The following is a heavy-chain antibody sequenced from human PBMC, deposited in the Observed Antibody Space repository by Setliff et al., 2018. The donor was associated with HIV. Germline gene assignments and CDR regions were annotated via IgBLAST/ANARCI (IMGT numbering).Heavy chain of an antibody. CDR2: TNHRGST. CDR3: ARQGGFSGSSYPRNYIDV. J-gene: IGHJ6*03. V-gene: IGHV4-34*01. Sequence: SETLSLTCAVYGGSFSGYYWSWIRQPPGKGLEWIGETNHRGSTDYMPSLKGRVTISVDTSKNQFSLKLNSVTAADTAVYYRARQGGFSGSSYPRNYIDVWGKGTTVTVSS. CDR1: GGSFSGYY. D-gene: IGHD6-13*01.